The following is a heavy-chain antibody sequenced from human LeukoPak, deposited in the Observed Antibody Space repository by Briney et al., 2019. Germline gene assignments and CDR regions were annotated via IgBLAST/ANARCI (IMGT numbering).Heavy chain of an antibody. CDR3: ARVYSSSWYLDY. CDR2: IYTSGST. Sequence: PSETLSLTCTVSGGSIGSYYWSWIRRPAGNGLEWIGRIYTSGSTNYNPSLKSRVTMSVDTSKNQFSLKLSSVTAADTAVYYCARVYSSSWYLDYWGQGTLVTVSS. J-gene: IGHJ4*02. D-gene: IGHD6-13*01. V-gene: IGHV4-4*07. CDR1: GGSIGSYY.